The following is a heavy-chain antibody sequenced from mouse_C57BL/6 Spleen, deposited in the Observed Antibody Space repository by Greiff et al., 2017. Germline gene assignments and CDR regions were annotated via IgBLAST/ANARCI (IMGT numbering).Heavy chain of an antibody. CDR1: GFTFSDYG. CDR2: ISSGSSTI. J-gene: IGHJ2*01. V-gene: IGHV5-17*01. D-gene: IGHD1-2*01. Sequence: EVKVVESGGGLVKPGGSLKLSCAASGFTFSDYGMHWVRQAPEKGLEWVAYISSGSSTIYYADTVTGRFTLSRDNAKNTLFLQMTSLRSEDTAMYYCAREGSGLYYFDYWGQGTTLTVSS. CDR3: AREGSGLYYFDY.